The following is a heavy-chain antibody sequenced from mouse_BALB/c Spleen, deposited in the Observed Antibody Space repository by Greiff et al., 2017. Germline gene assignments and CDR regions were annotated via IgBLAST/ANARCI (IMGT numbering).Heavy chain of an antibody. CDR2: ISSGGGST. D-gene: IGHD3-1*01. V-gene: IGHV5-12-1*01. Sequence: EVKLVESGGGLVKPGGSLKLSCAASGFAFSSYDMSWVRQTPEKRLEWVAYISSGGGSTYYPDTVKGRFTISRDNAKNTLYLQMSSLKSEDTAMYYCARHPAHGLILDDWGQGTTLTVSS. CDR1: GFAFSSYD. J-gene: IGHJ2*01. CDR3: ARHPAHGLILDD.